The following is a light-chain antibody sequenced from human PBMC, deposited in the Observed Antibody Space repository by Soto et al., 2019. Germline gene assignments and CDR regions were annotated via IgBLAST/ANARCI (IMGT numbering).Light chain of an antibody. CDR1: QSVSSN. CDR3: KQYGSSGT. CDR2: GAS. V-gene: IGKV3-20*01. Sequence: EIVMAQSPATLSLSPGESATLSCRASQSVSSNLAWYQQKPGQAPRLLIYGASTRATGIQARFSGSGSGTDFTLTIRKLEPEDFAVYYCKQYGSSGTCGQGTKVDIK. J-gene: IGKJ1*01.